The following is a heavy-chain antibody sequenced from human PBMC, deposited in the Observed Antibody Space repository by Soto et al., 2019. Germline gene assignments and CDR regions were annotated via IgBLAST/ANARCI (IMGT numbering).Heavy chain of an antibody. CDR3: ATHRYITPPTSGGAFDF. Sequence: GESLQISCKASGYSFTTYWLGWVRQMPGKGLEWIGIIYPGNADTKYSPSFQGQVTISADTSTSNAYLQRRSLKASDPAIHYCATHRYITPPTSGGAFDFWGQGTLVASSS. J-gene: IGHJ4*02. CDR1: GYSFTTYW. D-gene: IGHD3-16*01. V-gene: IGHV5-51*01. CDR2: IYPGNADT.